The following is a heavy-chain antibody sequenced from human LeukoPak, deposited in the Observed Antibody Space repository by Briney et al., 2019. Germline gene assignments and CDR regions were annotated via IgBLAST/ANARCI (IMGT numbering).Heavy chain of an antibody. CDR1: GFTFSDHC. V-gene: IGHV3-72*01. CDR3: VREGRGFDY. J-gene: IGHJ4*02. CDR2: STDKGDSYTT. Sequence: PGGSLRLSCAVSGFTFSDHCMDWVRQAPGKGLEWVARSTDKGDSYTTEYAASVKGRFTISRDDSKNLLNLQMNSLKTEDTALYYCVREGRGFDYWGQGTQVTVSS. D-gene: IGHD3-10*01.